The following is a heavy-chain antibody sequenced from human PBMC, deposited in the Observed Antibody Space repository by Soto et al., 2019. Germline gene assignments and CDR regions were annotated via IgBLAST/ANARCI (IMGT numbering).Heavy chain of an antibody. Sequence: ASVKVSCKVSGYTLTELSMHWVRQAPGKGLEWMGGFDPEDGETIYAQKFQGRVTMTEDTSTDTAYMELRSLSSEDTAVYYCATDFYGSGSFFVREGYGMDVWGQGTTVTVSS. CDR1: GYTLTELS. CDR3: ATDFYGSGSFFVREGYGMDV. V-gene: IGHV1-24*01. D-gene: IGHD3-10*01. CDR2: FDPEDGET. J-gene: IGHJ6*02.